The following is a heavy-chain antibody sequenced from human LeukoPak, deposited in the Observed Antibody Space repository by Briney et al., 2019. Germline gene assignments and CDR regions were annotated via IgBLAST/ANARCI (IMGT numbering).Heavy chain of an antibody. J-gene: IGHJ6*02. CDR2: IIPILGIA. Sequence: SVKVSCRASGGTFSSYAISWVRQAPGQGLEWMGRIIPILGIANYAQKFQGRVTITADKSTSTAYMELSSLRSEDTAVYYCARGDVYGDYDFLEYYGMDVWGQGTTVTVSS. V-gene: IGHV1-69*04. CDR3: ARGDVYGDYDFLEYYGMDV. D-gene: IGHD4-17*01. CDR1: GGTFSSYA.